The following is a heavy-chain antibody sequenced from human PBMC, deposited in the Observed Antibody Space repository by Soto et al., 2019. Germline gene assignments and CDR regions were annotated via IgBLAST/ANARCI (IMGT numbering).Heavy chain of an antibody. D-gene: IGHD2-15*01. V-gene: IGHV3-74*01. J-gene: IGHJ3*01. CDR2: IQNDASRT. Sequence: LVESGGGLVQSGGSMRLSCAASGFTFNDYWMHWVRQVPGKVLLWVSHIQNDASRTTYADSVKGRFTISRDNAKNTLYLQMNGLRVADTAVYCCARVNRGGFDLGGQVTMVTIAS. CDR3: ARVNRGGFDL. CDR1: GFTFNDYW.